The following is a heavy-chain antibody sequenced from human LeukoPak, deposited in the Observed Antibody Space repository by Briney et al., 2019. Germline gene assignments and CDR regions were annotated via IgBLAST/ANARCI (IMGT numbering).Heavy chain of an antibody. V-gene: IGHV1-18*01. J-gene: IGHJ6*02. D-gene: IGHD2-15*01. CDR2: ISAYNGNT. CDR1: GYTFTSYG. Sequence: ASVKVSCKASGYTFTSYGISWVRQAPGQGLEWMGWISAYNGNTNYAQKLQGRVTMTTDTSTSTAYMELRSLRSDDTAVYYCARDLYRCSGGSCYSRDGMDVWGQGTTVTVSS. CDR3: ARDLYRCSGGSCYSRDGMDV.